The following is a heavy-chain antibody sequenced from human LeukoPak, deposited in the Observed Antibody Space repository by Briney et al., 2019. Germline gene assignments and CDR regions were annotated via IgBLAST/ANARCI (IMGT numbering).Heavy chain of an antibody. V-gene: IGHV3-23*01. Sequence: GGSLRLSYGASGFTFRIFDMHWVRQAPGKGLEWVSTISGSDSSTHYADSVKGRFTISRDNSKNTLYLQMNSLRADDTAVYYCAKSGYNRFDYWGQGTLVTVSS. J-gene: IGHJ4*02. D-gene: IGHD5-24*01. CDR1: GFTFRIFD. CDR2: ISGSDSST. CDR3: AKSGYNRFDY.